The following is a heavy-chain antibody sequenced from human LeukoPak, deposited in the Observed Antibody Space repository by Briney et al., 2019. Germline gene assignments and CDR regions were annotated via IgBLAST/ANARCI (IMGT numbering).Heavy chain of an antibody. CDR3: ARGGDLWFGESDTQYYYYYYMDV. D-gene: IGHD3-10*01. Sequence: SETLSLTCAVYGGSFSGYYWSWIRQPAGKGLEWIGRIYTSGSTNYNPSLKSRVTISVDTSKNQFSLKLSSVTAADTAVYYCARGGDLWFGESDTQYYYYYYMDVWGKGTTVTISS. CDR1: GGSFSGYY. J-gene: IGHJ6*03. V-gene: IGHV4-59*10. CDR2: IYTSGST.